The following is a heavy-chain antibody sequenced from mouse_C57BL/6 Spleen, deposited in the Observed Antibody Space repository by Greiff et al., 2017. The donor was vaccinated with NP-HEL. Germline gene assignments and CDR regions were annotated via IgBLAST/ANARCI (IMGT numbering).Heavy chain of an antibody. Sequence: VQLQQSGPELVKPGASVKMSCKASGYTFTDYNMHWVKQSHGKSLEWIGYINHNNGGTSYNQKFKGKATLTVNKSSSTAYMELRSLTSEDSAVYYCAGRYYDYDGYWYFDVWGTGTTVTVSS. CDR2: INHNNGGT. D-gene: IGHD2-4*01. CDR1: GYTFTDYN. CDR3: AGRYYDYDGYWYFDV. J-gene: IGHJ1*03. V-gene: IGHV1-22*01.